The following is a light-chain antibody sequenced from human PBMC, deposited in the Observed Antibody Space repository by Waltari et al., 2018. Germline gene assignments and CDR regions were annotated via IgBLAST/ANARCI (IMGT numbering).Light chain of an antibody. V-gene: IGLV6-57*04. CDR2: EDH. CDR1: SGSIASNF. J-gene: IGLJ3*02. Sequence: FILTQPPSVSESPGKTITISCTRSSGSIASNFLQWSQQRPGSAPTTVIYEDHQRPSGVPDRFSGSFDRSSNSASLTISGLKTEDEAEYYCQSYDGSGSWVFGGGTKLTVL. CDR3: QSYDGSGSWV.